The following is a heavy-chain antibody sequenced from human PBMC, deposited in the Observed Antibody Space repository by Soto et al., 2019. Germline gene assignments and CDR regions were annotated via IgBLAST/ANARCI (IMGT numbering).Heavy chain of an antibody. CDR3: AIPSISGIFYYYY. J-gene: IGHJ4*02. V-gene: IGHV1-18*01. D-gene: IGHD3-10*01. CDR2: INPNNGNT. Sequence: QVQLVQSGAEVKKPGASVKVSCKASGYTFTDNGVSWMRQAPGQGLEWMGWINPNNGNTKYAQNFHGRVPRTKATSTITAYVALSSLRSDYTAMYYCAIPSISGIFYYYYWVQGTLVTVSS. CDR1: GYTFTDNG.